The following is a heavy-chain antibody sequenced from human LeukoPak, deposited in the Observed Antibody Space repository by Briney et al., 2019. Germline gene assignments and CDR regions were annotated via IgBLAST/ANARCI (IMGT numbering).Heavy chain of an antibody. D-gene: IGHD1-26*01. CDR2: VYYSGRT. CDR1: GGSISSYY. J-gene: IGHJ6*02. Sequence: KPSETLSLTCTVSGGSISSYYWSWLRQPPGKGLEWIGYVYYSGRTNYNPSLKSRITISVDTSKNQFSLKLSSVTAADTAVYYCARTFSESYYYYGMDVWGQGTTVTVSS. V-gene: IGHV4-59*01. CDR3: ARTFSESYYYYGMDV.